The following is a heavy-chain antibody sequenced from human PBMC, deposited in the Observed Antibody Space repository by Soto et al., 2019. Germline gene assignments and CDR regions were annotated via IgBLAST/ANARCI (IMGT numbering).Heavy chain of an antibody. CDR1: GFSFGTYW. J-gene: IGHJ4*02. V-gene: IGHV3-7*03. D-gene: IGHD2-15*01. Sequence: EVQLVESGGGLVQPGGSLRLSCAASGFSFGTYWMNWVRQAPGKGLEWVANMNQDGSQKSFVDSVRGRFAISRDNAKNSLYLQMNSLGAEDTAVYYCARGMSTPGIVYWGQGTLVTVSS. CDR3: ARGMSTPGIVY. CDR2: MNQDGSQK.